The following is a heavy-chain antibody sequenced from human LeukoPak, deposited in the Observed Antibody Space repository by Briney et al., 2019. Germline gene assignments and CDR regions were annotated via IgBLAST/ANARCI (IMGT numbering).Heavy chain of an antibody. V-gene: IGHV3-23*01. CDR3: AKGIQLWSQMYYFDY. J-gene: IGHJ4*02. Sequence: PGGSLRLSCAASGFTFSSYAMSWVRQAPGKGLEWVSAISGSGGSTYYADSVKGRFTISRDNSKNTLCLQMNSLRAEDTAVYYCAKGIQLWSQMYYFDYWGQGTLVTVSS. CDR1: GFTFSSYA. CDR2: ISGSGGST. D-gene: IGHD5-18*01.